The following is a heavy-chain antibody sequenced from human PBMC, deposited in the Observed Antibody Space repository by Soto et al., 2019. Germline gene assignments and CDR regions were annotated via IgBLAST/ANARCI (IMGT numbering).Heavy chain of an antibody. CDR1: GFTFSSYS. V-gene: IGHV3-21*01. Sequence: PGGSLRLSCAASGFTFSSYSMNWVRQAPGKGLEWVSSISSSSSYIYYADSVKGRFTISRDNAKNSLYLQMNSLRAEDTAVYYCAREWFLAAAGTSWFDPWGRGTLVTVSS. J-gene: IGHJ5*02. D-gene: IGHD6-13*01. CDR2: ISSSSSYI. CDR3: AREWFLAAAGTSWFDP.